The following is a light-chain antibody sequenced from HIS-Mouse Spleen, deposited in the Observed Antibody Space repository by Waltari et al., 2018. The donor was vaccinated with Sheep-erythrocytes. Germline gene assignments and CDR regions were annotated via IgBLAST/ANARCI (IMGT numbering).Light chain of an antibody. CDR1: ALPKKY. CDR2: EDS. J-gene: IGLJ1*01. CDR3: YSTDSSGNHRV. Sequence: SYELTQPPSGSVSPGQTARITCPGDALPKKYAYWYQQKSGQAPVLVIYEDSKRPSGIPERFSGSSSGTMATLTISGAQVEDEADYYCYSTDSSGNHRVFGTGTKVTVL. V-gene: IGLV3-10*01.